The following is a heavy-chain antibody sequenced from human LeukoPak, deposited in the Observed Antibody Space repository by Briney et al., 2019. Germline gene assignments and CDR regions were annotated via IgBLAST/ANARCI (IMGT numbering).Heavy chain of an antibody. CDR3: ARDHLGYCSSTSCYDGIDY. D-gene: IGHD2-2*01. CDR1: GFTFSSYA. Sequence: PGGSLRLSCAASGFTFSSYAMHWVRQAPGKGLEWVAVISYDGSNKYYADSVKGRFTISRDSSNNTLYLQMNSLRAEDTAVYYCARDHLGYCSSTSCYDGIDYWGQGTLVTVSS. V-gene: IGHV3-30-3*01. J-gene: IGHJ4*02. CDR2: ISYDGSNK.